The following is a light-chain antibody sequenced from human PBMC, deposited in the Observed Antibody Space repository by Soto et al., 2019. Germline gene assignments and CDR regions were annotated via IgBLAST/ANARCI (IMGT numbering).Light chain of an antibody. CDR3: SSYTSSSTLDYV. CDR2: DVS. CDR1: SKEGCGYNY. V-gene: IGLV2-14*01. J-gene: IGLJ1*01. Sequence: SAPTQPAPPSGASGQSITISLPGTSKEGCGYNYVSWYQQHPGKAPNLMIYDVSNRPSGVSNRFSGSKSGNTASLTISGLQAEDEADYYCSSYTSSSTLDYVFGTGTKVTVL.